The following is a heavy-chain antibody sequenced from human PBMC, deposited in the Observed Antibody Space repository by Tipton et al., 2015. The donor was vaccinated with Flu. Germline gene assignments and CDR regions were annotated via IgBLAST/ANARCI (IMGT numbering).Heavy chain of an antibody. J-gene: IGHJ6*02. V-gene: IGHV3-48*03. CDR1: GFTFSSYE. Sequence: SLRLSCAASGFTFSSYEMNWVRQAPGKGLEWVSYISTSGTTMCYADSVKGRFTISRDNAKNSLYLQMNSLRAEDTAVYYCARHMYPHDFQTCMDVWGQGTTVTVSS. CDR3: ARHMYPHDFQTCMDV. D-gene: IGHD2/OR15-2a*01. CDR2: ISTSGTTM.